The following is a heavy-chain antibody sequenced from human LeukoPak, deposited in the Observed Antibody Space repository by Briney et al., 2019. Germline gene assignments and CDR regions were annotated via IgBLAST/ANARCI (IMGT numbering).Heavy chain of an antibody. CDR3: ARERRKVVTTPFDP. Sequence: SETLSLTCTVSGGSISSYYWSWIRQPPGKGLEWIGYIYYSGSTYYNPSLKSRVTISVDTSKNQFSLKLSSVTAADTAVYYCARERRKVVTTPFDPWGQGTLVTVSS. D-gene: IGHD4-23*01. CDR2: IYYSGST. J-gene: IGHJ5*02. CDR1: GGSISSYY. V-gene: IGHV4-59*12.